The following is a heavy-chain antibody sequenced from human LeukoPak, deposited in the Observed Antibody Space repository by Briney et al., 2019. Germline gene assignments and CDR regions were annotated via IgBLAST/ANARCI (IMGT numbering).Heavy chain of an antibody. V-gene: IGHV7-4-1*02. Sequence: ASVKVSCKASGGTFSSYAMNWVRQAPGQGLEWMGWINTNTGNPTYAQGFTGRFVFSLDTSVSTAYLQISSLKAEDTAVYYCAMGYSYGPSDMDVWGKGTTVTVSS. CDR3: AMGYSYGPSDMDV. CDR1: GGTFSSYA. J-gene: IGHJ6*03. D-gene: IGHD5-18*01. CDR2: INTNTGNP.